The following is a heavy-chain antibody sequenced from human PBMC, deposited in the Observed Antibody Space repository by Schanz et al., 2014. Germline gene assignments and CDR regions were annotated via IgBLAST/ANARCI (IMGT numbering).Heavy chain of an antibody. CDR1: GYSFTPFP. V-gene: IGHV1-3*01. Sequence: QVQLVQSWAEVKGPGASVKVSCKASGYSFTPFPIHWVRQAPGQRLEWMGWINAGTGNTEYSQKFQGRVTITRDTLASTAYMDVSSLRSEDTAVYYCASSGAGYSSSWDFDYWGQGTLVTVSA. CDR3: ASSGAGYSSSWDFDY. CDR2: INAGTGNT. D-gene: IGHD6-13*01. J-gene: IGHJ4*02.